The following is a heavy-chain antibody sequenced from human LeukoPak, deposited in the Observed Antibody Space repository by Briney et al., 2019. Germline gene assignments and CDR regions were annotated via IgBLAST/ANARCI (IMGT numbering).Heavy chain of an antibody. J-gene: IGHJ5*02. CDR2: INHSGST. CDR3: ARVAAPPGGWFAP. D-gene: IGHD6-6*01. CDR1: GGSFSGYY. V-gene: IGHV4-34*01. Sequence: SETLSLTCAVYGGSFSGYYWSWIRQPPGKGLEWIGEINHSGSTNYNPSLKSRVTISVDTSKNQFSLKLSSVTAADTAVYYCARVAAPPGGWFAPWGQGTLVTVSS.